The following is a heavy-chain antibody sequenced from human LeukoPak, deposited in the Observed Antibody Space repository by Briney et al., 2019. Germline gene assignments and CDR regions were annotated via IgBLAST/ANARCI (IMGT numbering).Heavy chain of an antibody. CDR1: GGSISSSSYY. CDR2: IYYSGST. CDR3: ARVPDGSTQFDY. D-gene: IGHD1-26*01. Sequence: SETLSLTCTVSGGSISSSSYYWGWIRQPPGKGLEWIGSIYYSGSTYYNPSLKSRVTISVDTSKNQFSLKLSSVTAADTAVYYCARVPDGSTQFDYWGQGTLVTFSS. J-gene: IGHJ4*02. V-gene: IGHV4-39*07.